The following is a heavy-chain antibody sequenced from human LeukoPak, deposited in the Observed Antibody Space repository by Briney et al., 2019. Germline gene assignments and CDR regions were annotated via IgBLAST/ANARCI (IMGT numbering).Heavy chain of an antibody. D-gene: IGHD4-17*01. CDR1: GFTFSSYA. CDR3: AKDRGGVTTVSTADY. J-gene: IGHJ4*02. Sequence: PGGSLRLSCAASGFTFSSYAMTWVRQAPGKGLEWVSAITGSGGSTYYADSVKGRFTISRDNSKNTLFLQMNSLRAEDTAVYYRAKDRGGVTTVSTADYWGQGTLVTVSS. V-gene: IGHV3-23*01. CDR2: ITGSGGST.